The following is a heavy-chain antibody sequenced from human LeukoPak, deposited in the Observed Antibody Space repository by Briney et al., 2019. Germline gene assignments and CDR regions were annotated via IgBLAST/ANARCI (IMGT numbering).Heavy chain of an antibody. CDR1: GGSISSGGYY. CDR3: ARAHSVFGVVIQGYYYMDV. Sequence: KTSETLSLTCTVSGGSISSGGYYWSWIRQHPGKGLEWIGYIYYSGSTYYNPSLKSRVTMSADTSKNQFSLKLSSVTAADTAVYYCARAHSVFGVVIQGYYYMDVWGKGTTVTVSS. J-gene: IGHJ6*03. V-gene: IGHV4-31*03. CDR2: IYYSGST. D-gene: IGHD3-3*01.